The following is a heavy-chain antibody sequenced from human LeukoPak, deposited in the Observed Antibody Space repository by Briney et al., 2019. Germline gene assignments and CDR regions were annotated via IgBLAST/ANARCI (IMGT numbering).Heavy chain of an antibody. V-gene: IGHV3-30*04. CDR1: GFTFSESG. CDR2: LSYDGSLK. CDR3: ATSIERSTWGSHALDF. D-gene: IGHD3-16*01. Sequence: GTSLRLSCTGSGFTFSESGMHWVRQAPGKGLEWMAILSYDGSLKYYADSVKGRFTISRDNSKNTLYLQMNSLRVEDTAVYYCATSIERSTWGSHALDFWGQGTLVTVSS. J-gene: IGHJ4*02.